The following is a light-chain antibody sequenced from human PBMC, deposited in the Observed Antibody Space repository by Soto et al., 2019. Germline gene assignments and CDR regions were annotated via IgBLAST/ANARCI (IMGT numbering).Light chain of an antibody. J-gene: IGLJ1*01. CDR2: SDY. Sequence: SALTQPPSASGTPGQRVTISCSGSSSNIGNGYVYWYQQVPGTAPKLLIYSDYQRPSGVPDRFSGSKSGTSASLAISGLRSEDEGDYYCASWDDSLSGLYVFGTGTKVTVL. CDR1: SSNIGNGY. V-gene: IGLV1-47*02. CDR3: ASWDDSLSGLYV.